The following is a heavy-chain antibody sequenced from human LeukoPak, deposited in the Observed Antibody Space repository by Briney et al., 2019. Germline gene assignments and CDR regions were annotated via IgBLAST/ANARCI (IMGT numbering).Heavy chain of an antibody. D-gene: IGHD3-22*01. Sequence: GGSLRLSCAASGITFSSYAMSWVRQAPGKGLEWVAVIWYDGSNKYYADSVKGRFTISRDNSKNTLYLQMNSLRAEDTAVYYCARGTYYYDSSGYYLLDYCGQGTLVTVSS. J-gene: IGHJ4*02. CDR1: GITFSSYA. CDR3: ARGTYYYDSSGYYLLDY. CDR2: IWYDGSNK. V-gene: IGHV3-33*08.